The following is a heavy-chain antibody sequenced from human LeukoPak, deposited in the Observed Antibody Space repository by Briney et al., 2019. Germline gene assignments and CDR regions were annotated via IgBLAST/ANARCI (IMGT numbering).Heavy chain of an antibody. CDR2: ISGSGGST. D-gene: IGHD6-19*01. J-gene: IGHJ5*02. CDR1: GFTFSSYA. V-gene: IGHV3-23*01. Sequence: GGSLRLSCAASGFTFSSYAMSWVRQAPGKGLEWVSAISGSGGSTYYADSVKGRFTISRDNSKNTLYLQMNSLRAEDTAVYYCAKSGGRSVSSSGYMFDPWGRGTLVTVSS. CDR3: AKSGGRSVSSSGYMFDP.